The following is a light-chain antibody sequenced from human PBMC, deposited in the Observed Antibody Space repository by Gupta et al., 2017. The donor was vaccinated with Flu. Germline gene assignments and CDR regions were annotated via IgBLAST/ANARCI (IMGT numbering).Light chain of an antibody. CDR3: QVWAASSGHWLFGGGTWV. J-gene: IGLJ3*02. CDR2: DDS. V-gene: IGLV3-21*02. CDR1: NIGSKS. Sequence: SNVLTQPPSVSVAPGQTARISCGGDNIGSKSVHWYQQKSGQAPVLVVYDDSGRPSGISERLSGSKFGNTATLTITRVEAGDEADYSCQVWAASSGHWLFGGGTWVFGGGTKLTVL.